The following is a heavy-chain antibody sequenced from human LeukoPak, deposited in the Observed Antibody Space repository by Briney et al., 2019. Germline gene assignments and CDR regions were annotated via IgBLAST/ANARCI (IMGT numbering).Heavy chain of an antibody. D-gene: IGHD2-21*02. CDR3: ARGTATYCGGDCYSVAEYFQH. J-gene: IGHJ1*01. CDR1: GGSISSYY. Sequence: SETLSLTCTVSGGSISSYYWSWIRQPPGKGLEWIGYIYYSGSTNYNPSLKSRVTISVDTSKNQFSLKLSSVTAADTAVYYCARGTATYCGGDCYSVAEYFQHWGQGTLVTVSS. V-gene: IGHV4-59*01. CDR2: IYYSGST.